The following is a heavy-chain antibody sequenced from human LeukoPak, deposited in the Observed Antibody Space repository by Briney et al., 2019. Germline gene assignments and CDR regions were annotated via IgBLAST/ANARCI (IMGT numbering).Heavy chain of an antibody. Sequence: PSETLSLTCTVSGGSISSYYWSWIRQPPGKGLVWIGYIYYSGNTNYNPSLKSRVTISVDTSKNQFSLKLSSVTAADTAVYYCARQPGADTAMPSWWFDPWGQGTLVTVSS. J-gene: IGHJ5*02. CDR1: GGSISSYY. D-gene: IGHD5-18*01. V-gene: IGHV4-59*08. CDR2: IYYSGNT. CDR3: ARQPGADTAMPSWWFDP.